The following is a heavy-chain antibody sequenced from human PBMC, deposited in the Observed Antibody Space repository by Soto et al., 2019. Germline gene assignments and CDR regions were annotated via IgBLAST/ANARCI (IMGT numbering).Heavy chain of an antibody. V-gene: IGHV1-69*12. CDR3: AREGGSGSYRYYGMDV. D-gene: IGHD3-10*01. CDR1: GGTFSSYA. Sequence: QVQLVQSGAEVKKPGSSVKVSCKASGGTFSSYAISWVRQAPGQGLEWMGGIIPIFGTANYAQKFQGRVTITADESTSAAYMELSSLRSEDTAVYYCAREGGSGSYRYYGMDVWGQGTTVTVSS. CDR2: IIPIFGTA. J-gene: IGHJ6*02.